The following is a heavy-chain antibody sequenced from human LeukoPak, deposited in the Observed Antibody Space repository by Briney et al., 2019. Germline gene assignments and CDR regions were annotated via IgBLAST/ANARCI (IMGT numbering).Heavy chain of an antibody. CDR3: ARDVVPAAISAFDI. CDR2: ICYSGST. Sequence: SETLSLTCTVSGDSISSSSYYWGWIRQPPGKGLEWIGSICYSGSTHYNPSLESRVTISLDTSKNQFSLRLNSVTAADTAVYYCARDVVPAAISAFDIWGQGTMVTVST. D-gene: IGHD2-2*01. CDR1: GDSISSSSYY. J-gene: IGHJ3*02. V-gene: IGHV4-39*07.